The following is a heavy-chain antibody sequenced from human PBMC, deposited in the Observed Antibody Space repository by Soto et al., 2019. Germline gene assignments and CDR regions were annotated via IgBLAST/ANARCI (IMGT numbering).Heavy chain of an antibody. CDR1: GFSLSTRGVG. Sequence: QITLKESGPSLVKPTQTLTLTCTFSGFSLSTRGVGVGWIRQPPGKALEWLALIFWDDDTRYSPSLKNRLTITKDPSKTQLVLTMTTRNPVDTATHYCAHTVCVLVLAATLSWFGPLGQGTLGTVSS. CDR3: AHTVCVLVLAATLSWFGP. J-gene: IGHJ5*02. D-gene: IGHD2-15*01. CDR2: IFWDDDT. V-gene: IGHV2-5*02.